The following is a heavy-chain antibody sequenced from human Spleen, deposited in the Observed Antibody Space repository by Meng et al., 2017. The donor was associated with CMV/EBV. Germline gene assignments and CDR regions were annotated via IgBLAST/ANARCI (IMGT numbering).Heavy chain of an antibody. V-gene: IGHV3-21*01. J-gene: IGHJ3*02. Sequence: GESLKISCAASGFTFSSYAMNWVRQAPGRGLEWVSSLSSSSSYIYYATSVKGRFTISRDNAKNSLYLQMNSLRAEDTAVYYCARDQPLGMGYEAFDIWGQGTMVTVSS. CDR1: GFTFSSYA. CDR3: ARDQPLGMGYEAFDI. D-gene: IGHD5-12*01. CDR2: LSSSSSYI.